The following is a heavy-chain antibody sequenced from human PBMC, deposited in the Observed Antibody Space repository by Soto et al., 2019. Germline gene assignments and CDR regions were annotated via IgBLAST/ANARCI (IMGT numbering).Heavy chain of an antibody. CDR2: IYYSGST. CDR3: AGSLEGGQQLVDYYYYYGMDV. Sequence: ETLSLTCTVSGGSISSSSYYWGWIRQPPGKGLEWIGSIYYSGSTYYNPSLKSRVTISVDTSKNQFSLKLSSVTAADTAVYYCAGSLEGGQQLVDYYYYYGMDVWGKGTTVTVSS. J-gene: IGHJ6*04. D-gene: IGHD6-13*01. CDR1: GGSISSSSYY. V-gene: IGHV4-39*01.